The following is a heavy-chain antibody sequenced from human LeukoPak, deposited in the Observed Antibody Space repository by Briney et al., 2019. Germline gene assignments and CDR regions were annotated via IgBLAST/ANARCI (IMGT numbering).Heavy chain of an antibody. J-gene: IGHJ4*01. CDR2: LSGSGIAT. D-gene: IGHD6-19*01. CDR3: AKGIYSSGWSYFDY. CDR1: GFTFSNSA. V-gene: IGHV3-23*01. Sequence: GGSLRLSCAASGFTFSNSAMSWLRQAPGKGLEWVSTLSGSGIATYYADSVKGRFTISRDNSKNTLYLQMNSLRAEDTAVYYCAKGIYSSGWSYFDYWGHGTLVTVSS.